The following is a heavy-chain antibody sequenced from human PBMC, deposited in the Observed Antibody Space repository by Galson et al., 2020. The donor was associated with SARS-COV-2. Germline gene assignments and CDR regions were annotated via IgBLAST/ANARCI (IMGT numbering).Heavy chain of an antibody. CDR3: AHSDYVWSTVTTPRAFDI. V-gene: IGHV2-5*02. CDR2: IYWDDDK. J-gene: IGHJ3*02. D-gene: IGHD4-17*01. Sequence: SGPTLVKPTQTLTLTCTFSGFSFSTGGMGINWIRQPPGKALEWLALIYWDDDKRYSPSLKSRLTITKDISKNQVVLTMTNMDPVDTATYFCAHSDYVWSTVTTPRAFDIWGQGTMVTVSS. CDR1: GFSFSTGGMG.